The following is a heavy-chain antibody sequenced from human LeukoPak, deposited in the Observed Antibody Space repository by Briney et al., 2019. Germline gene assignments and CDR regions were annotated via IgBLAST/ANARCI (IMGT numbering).Heavy chain of an antibody. D-gene: IGHD3-9*01. Sequence: GASVKVSCKASGFTFTSSAMQWVRQARGQRLEWIGWIVVGSGNTNYAQKFQERVTITRDMSTSTAYMELSSLRSEDTAVYYCAATTTVTTRYYDILTGYYRDYYYYGMDVWGQGTTVTVSS. CDR3: AATTTVTTRYYDILTGYYRDYYYYGMDV. V-gene: IGHV1-58*02. J-gene: IGHJ6*02. CDR2: IVVGSGNT. CDR1: GFTFTSSA.